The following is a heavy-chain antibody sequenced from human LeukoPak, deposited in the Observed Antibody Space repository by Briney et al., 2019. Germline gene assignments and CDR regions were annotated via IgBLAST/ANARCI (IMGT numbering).Heavy chain of an antibody. D-gene: IGHD3-22*01. CDR2: ISSSSSYI. CDR1: GFIFSTYG. CDR3: ARDRPYDSSGWNPYYFDY. J-gene: IGHJ4*02. Sequence: GTLRLSCAASGFIFSTYGMSWVRQAPGKGLEWASSISSSSSYIYYADSVKGRFTISRDNAKNSLYLQMNSLRAEDTAVYYCARDRPYDSSGWNPYYFDYWGQGTLVTVSS. V-gene: IGHV3-21*01.